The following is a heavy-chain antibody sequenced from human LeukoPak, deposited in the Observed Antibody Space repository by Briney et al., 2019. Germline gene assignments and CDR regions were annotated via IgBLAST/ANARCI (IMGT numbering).Heavy chain of an antibody. J-gene: IGHJ4*02. V-gene: IGHV3-21*04. CDR3: AKAPQITMVRGARFDY. CDR2: ISSTGTDI. Sequence: GGSLRLSCAVSGFTFSTHNMNWVRQAPGKGLEWVSSISSTGTDINYADSVKGRFTISRDNSKNTLYLQMNSLRAEDTAVYYCAKAPQITMVRGARFDYWGQGTLVTVSS. D-gene: IGHD3-10*01. CDR1: GFTFSTHN.